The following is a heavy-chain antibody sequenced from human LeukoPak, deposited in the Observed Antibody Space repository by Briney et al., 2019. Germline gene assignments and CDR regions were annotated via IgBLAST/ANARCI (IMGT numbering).Heavy chain of an antibody. Sequence: PGGSLRLSCAASGFTFTNYWMCWVRQAPGKWLEWVANIKQDGSEKHYVDSVNGRFTISRDNAKDSLYLQMNSLRAEDTAVYYCAKDGPGGWYFDSWGQGTPVTVSS. CDR2: IKQDGSEK. V-gene: IGHV3-7*03. CDR3: AKDGPGGWYFDS. J-gene: IGHJ4*02. D-gene: IGHD6-19*01. CDR1: GFTFTNYW.